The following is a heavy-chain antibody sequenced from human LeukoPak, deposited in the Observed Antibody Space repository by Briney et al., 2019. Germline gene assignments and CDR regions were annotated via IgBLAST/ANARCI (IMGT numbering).Heavy chain of an antibody. V-gene: IGHV3-30*18. Sequence: PGGSLRLSCATSGFTFSSYGMNWVRQAPGKGLDWVAVISYDGSNKYYADSVKGRFTISRDNSKNTLYLQMNSLRAEDTAVYFCAKDRYTALGSGSYFFPPLNYWGQGTLVTVSS. D-gene: IGHD3-10*02. J-gene: IGHJ4*02. CDR3: AKDRYTALGSGSYFFPPLNY. CDR1: GFTFSSYG. CDR2: ISYDGSNK.